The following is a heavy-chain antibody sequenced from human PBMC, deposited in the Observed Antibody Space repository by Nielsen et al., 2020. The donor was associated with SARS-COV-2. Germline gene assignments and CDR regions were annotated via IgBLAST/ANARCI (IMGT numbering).Heavy chain of an antibody. V-gene: IGHV1-8*01. D-gene: IGHD1-20*01. CDR3: ARGRYNWNDGARWFDP. J-gene: IGHJ5*02. CDR2: MNPNSGNT. CDR1: GYTFTSYD. Sequence: ASVKVSCKASGYTFTSYDINWVRQATGQGLEWMGWMNPNSGNTGYAQKFQGRVTMTRNTSISTAYMELSSLRSEDTAVYYCARGRYNWNDGARWFDPWGQGTLVTVSS.